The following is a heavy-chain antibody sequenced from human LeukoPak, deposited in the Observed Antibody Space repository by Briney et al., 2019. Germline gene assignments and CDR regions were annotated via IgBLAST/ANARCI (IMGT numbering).Heavy chain of an antibody. Sequence: SVKVSCKASGGTFSSYAISWVRQAPGQGLEWMGGIIPIFGTANYAQKFQGRVTITADESTSTAYMELSSLRSEDTAVYYCARDRQYSSGWYGDYFDYWGQGTLFTVSS. CDR3: ARDRQYSSGWYGDYFDY. D-gene: IGHD6-19*01. CDR1: GGTFSSYA. J-gene: IGHJ4*02. V-gene: IGHV1-69*13. CDR2: IIPIFGTA.